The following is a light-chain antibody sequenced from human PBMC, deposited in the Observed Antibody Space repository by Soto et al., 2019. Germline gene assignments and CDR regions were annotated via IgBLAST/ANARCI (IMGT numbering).Light chain of an antibody. CDR3: NSFAGSAHVV. CDR2: DVS. J-gene: IGLJ2*01. V-gene: IGLV2-8*01. CDR1: SSDVGAYNC. Sequence: QSVLAQPPSASGSPGQSVTISCTGTSSDVGAYNCVSWYQQHPGKAPKLIIYDVSQRPSGVPDRFSGSKSGNTASLTVSGLQAEDEAVYYCNSFAGSAHVVFGGGTKLTVL.